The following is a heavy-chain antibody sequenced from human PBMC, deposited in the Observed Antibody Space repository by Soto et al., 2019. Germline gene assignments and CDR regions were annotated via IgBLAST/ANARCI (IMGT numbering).Heavy chain of an antibody. CDR1: GFTFSSYA. CDR2: ISYDGSNK. J-gene: IGHJ4*02. CDR3: ARDIRPMVRGVITPDYRY. V-gene: IGHV3-30-3*01. Sequence: GESLRLSCAASGFTFSSYAMHWVRQAPGKGLEWVAVISYDGSNKYYADSVKGRFTISRDNSKNTLYLQMNSLRAEDTAVHYSARDIRPMVRGVITPDYRYWGQGTLVTVSS. D-gene: IGHD3-10*01.